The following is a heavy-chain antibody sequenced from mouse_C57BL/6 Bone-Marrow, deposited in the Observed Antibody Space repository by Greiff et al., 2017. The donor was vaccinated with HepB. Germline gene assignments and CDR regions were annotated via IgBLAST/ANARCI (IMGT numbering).Heavy chain of an antibody. V-gene: IGHV2-3*01. CDR2: IWGDGST. D-gene: IGHD1-1*02. CDR3: AKRRGSEGYIDV. Sequence: QVQLKESGPGLVAPSQSLSITCTVSGFSLTSYGVSWVRQPPGKGLEWLGGIWGDGSTNYHSALISRLSISKDNSKSQVFLKLNRQQTDDTATYYCAKRRGSEGYIDVWGTGTTVTVSS. J-gene: IGHJ1*03. CDR1: GFSLTSYG.